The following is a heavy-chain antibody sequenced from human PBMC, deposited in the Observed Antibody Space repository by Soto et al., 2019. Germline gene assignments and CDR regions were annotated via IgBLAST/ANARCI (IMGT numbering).Heavy chain of an antibody. D-gene: IGHD3-16*01. CDR1: GFTVSNNY. CDR2: IYSGGSK. V-gene: IGHV3-66*01. J-gene: IGHJ4*02. Sequence: EEQLVESGGDLVQPGGSLRLSCAASGFTVSNNYMSWVRQAPGKGPDWVSLIYSGGSKYYADSVKGRFTISRDSSKNTLYLQMNSLRAEDTAMYYWAAYSPKGYWGQGTLVTVSS. CDR3: AAYSPKGY.